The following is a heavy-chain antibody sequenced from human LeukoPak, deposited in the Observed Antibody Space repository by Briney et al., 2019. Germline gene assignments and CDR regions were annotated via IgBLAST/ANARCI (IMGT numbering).Heavy chain of an antibody. CDR1: GFTLSNYW. D-gene: IGHD2-8*01. V-gene: IGHV3-7*01. CDR3: TRDRMRANWFDP. Sequence: GGSPRLSCAASGFTLSNYWMTWVRQAPGKGLEWVANIKQDGSEKNYVDSVKGRFTISRDTAKNSLYLQMNSLRAEDTAVYFCTRDRMRANWFDPWGQGTLVIVSS. CDR2: IKQDGSEK. J-gene: IGHJ5*02.